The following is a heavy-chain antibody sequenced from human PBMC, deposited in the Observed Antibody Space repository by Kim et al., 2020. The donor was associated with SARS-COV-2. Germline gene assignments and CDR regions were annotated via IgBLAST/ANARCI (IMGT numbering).Heavy chain of an antibody. CDR2: ISSSSSYI. Sequence: GGSLRLSCAASGFTFSSYSMNWVRQAPGKGLEWVSSISSSSSYIYYADSVKGRFTISRDNAKNSLYLQMNSLRAEDTAVYYCARDYYGSGSYPSGGMDVWGQGTTVTVSS. CDR3: ARDYYGSGSYPSGGMDV. CDR1: GFTFSSYS. V-gene: IGHV3-21*01. J-gene: IGHJ6*02. D-gene: IGHD3-10*01.